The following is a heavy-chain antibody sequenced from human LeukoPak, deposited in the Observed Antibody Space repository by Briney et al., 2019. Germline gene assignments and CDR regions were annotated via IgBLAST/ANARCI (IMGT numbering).Heavy chain of an antibody. Sequence: GGSLRLSCAASGFTFSSYSMNWVRQAPGKGLEWVSYISSSSSTIYYADSVKGRFTISRDNAKNSLYLQMNSLRAEDTAVYYCAKIETVKWDGLDYWGQGTLVTVSS. V-gene: IGHV3-48*04. CDR2: ISSSSSTI. D-gene: IGHD5-24*01. J-gene: IGHJ4*02. CDR3: AKIETVKWDGLDY. CDR1: GFTFSSYS.